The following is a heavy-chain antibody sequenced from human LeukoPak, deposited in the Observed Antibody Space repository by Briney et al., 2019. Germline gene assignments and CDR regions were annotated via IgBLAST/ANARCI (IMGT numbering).Heavy chain of an antibody. CDR1: GFTVSSNY. J-gene: IGHJ4*02. CDR2: IKEDGSAK. CDR3: ATYSGSSSMDF. Sequence: PGGSLRLSCAASGFTVSSNYMSWVRRAPGKGLEWVANIKEDGSAKYYVDSVKGRFTISRDNAKSSLYLQMNSLRAEDTSVYYCATYSGSSSMDFWGQGTLVTVSS. D-gene: IGHD1-26*01. V-gene: IGHV3-7*01.